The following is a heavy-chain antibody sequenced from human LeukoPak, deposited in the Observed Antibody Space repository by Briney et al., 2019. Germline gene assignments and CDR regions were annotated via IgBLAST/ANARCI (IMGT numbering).Heavy chain of an antibody. D-gene: IGHD6-19*01. Sequence: GGSLRLSCAASAFTFSSYGMHWVRQAPGKGLEWVAVISFDGSNKYYADSVKGRFTISRDNSKNTLYLQMNSLRAEDTAVYYCAGRSGWYSRWLDSWGQGTLVTVSS. CDR2: ISFDGSNK. V-gene: IGHV3-30*03. J-gene: IGHJ5*01. CDR1: AFTFSSYG. CDR3: AGRSGWYSRWLDS.